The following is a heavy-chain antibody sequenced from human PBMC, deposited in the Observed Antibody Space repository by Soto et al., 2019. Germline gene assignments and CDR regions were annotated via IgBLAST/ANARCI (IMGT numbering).Heavy chain of an antibody. CDR2: ISSSSSYT. CDR1: GFTFSDYY. J-gene: IGHJ4*02. D-gene: IGHD3-10*01. CDR3: ARVIRTIRYGSGSYYYFDY. Sequence: GGSLRLSCAASGFTFSDYYMSWIRQAPWKGLEWVSYISSSSSYTNYADSVKGRFTISRDNAKNSLYLQMNSLRAEDTAVYYCARVIRTIRYGSGSYYYFDYWGQGTLVTVSS. V-gene: IGHV3-11*05.